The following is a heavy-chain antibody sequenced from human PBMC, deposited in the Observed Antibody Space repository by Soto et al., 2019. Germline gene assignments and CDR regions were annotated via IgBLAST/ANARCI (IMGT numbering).Heavy chain of an antibody. J-gene: IGHJ4*02. CDR3: ARGLYYDSRFSRLPLDY. CDR1: GGSVSRGSYY. V-gene: IGHV4-61*01. D-gene: IGHD3-22*01. Sequence: SETLSLTRTVSGGSVSRGSYYWSWIRQPPGQGLEWIGYIYNRGTTNYSPSLKSRVTISVDTSNNQFSLKLSSVTAADTAVYYCARGLYYDSRFSRLPLDYWGQGTLVTVSS. CDR2: IYNRGTT.